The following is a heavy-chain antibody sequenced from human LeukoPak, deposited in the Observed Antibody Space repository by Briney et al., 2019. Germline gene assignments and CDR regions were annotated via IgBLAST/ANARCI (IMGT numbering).Heavy chain of an antibody. Sequence: PGRSLRLSCAASGFTFSSYGMHWVRQAPGQELKWWAVISYDASNQYYAVPVKGRFSIPRDNSKNTLYLQMSSLRPDDTAVYFCAKGSHYYDSGGYYIEYWGQGTLVAVSS. CDR2: ISYDASNQ. V-gene: IGHV3-30*18. CDR1: GFTFSSYG. CDR3: AKGSHYYDSGGYYIEY. D-gene: IGHD3-22*01. J-gene: IGHJ4*02.